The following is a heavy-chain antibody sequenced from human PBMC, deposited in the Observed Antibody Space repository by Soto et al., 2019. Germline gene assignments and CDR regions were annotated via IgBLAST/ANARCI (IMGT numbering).Heavy chain of an antibody. CDR1: GFTFDDYA. Sequence: EVQLVESGGGLVQPGRSLRLSCAASGFTFDDYAMHWVRQAPGKGLEWVSGISWNSGSIGYADSVKGRFTISRDNAKNSLYLQMNSLRAEDTALYYCAKDKMAWLVRGSNAFDIWGQGTMVTVSS. J-gene: IGHJ3*02. CDR3: AKDKMAWLVRGSNAFDI. CDR2: ISWNSGSI. V-gene: IGHV3-9*01. D-gene: IGHD6-19*01.